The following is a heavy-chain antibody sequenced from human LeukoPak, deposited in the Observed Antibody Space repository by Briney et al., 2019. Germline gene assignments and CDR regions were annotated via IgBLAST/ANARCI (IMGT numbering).Heavy chain of an antibody. CDR1: GFPFSSYA. Sequence: GGSLRLSCAASGFPFSSYAMHWVRQAPGKGLEWVAVISYDGSNKYYADSVKGRFTISRDNSKNTLYLQMNSLRAEDTAVYYCARAAAPGYSSSWYSFPYYFDYWGQGTLVTVSS. D-gene: IGHD6-13*01. J-gene: IGHJ4*02. CDR2: ISYDGSNK. CDR3: ARAAAPGYSSSWYSFPYYFDY. V-gene: IGHV3-30-3*01.